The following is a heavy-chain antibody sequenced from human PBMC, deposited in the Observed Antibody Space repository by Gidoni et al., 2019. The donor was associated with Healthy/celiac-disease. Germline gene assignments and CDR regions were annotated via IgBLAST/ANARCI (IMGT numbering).Heavy chain of an antibody. J-gene: IGHJ5*02. Sequence: QVQLQESGPGLVKPSETLSLTCTASGGSISSYYWSWIRQPPGKGLEWIGYIYYSGSTNYNPSLKSRVTISVDTSKNQFSLKLSAVTAADTAVYYCAREYNWNDVGGNWFDPWGQGTLVTVSS. V-gene: IGHV4-59*01. CDR1: GGSISSYY. CDR3: AREYNWNDVGGNWFDP. D-gene: IGHD1-1*01. CDR2: IYYSGST.